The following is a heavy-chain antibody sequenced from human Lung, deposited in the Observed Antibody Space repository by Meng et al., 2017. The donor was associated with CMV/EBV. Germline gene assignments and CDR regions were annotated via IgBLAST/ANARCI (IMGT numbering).Heavy chain of an antibody. J-gene: IGHJ4*02. Sequence: QLQLSQLGAEVKKPGASVAVSCKASGYTFTHQGISWIRQAPGQGLEWMGWISCYNGDTNYAQKFQGKVTMTTDTSTSTAYMDLRSLRSDDTAVYYCARDPSNTSGRYAYFDYWGQGTLVTVSS. CDR1: GYTFTHQG. D-gene: IGHD6-19*01. V-gene: IGHV1-18*01. CDR3: ARDPSNTSGRYAYFDY. CDR2: ISCYNGDT.